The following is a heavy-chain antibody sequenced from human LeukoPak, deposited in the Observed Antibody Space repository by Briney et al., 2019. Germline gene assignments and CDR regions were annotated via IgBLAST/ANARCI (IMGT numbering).Heavy chain of an antibody. CDR3: ARGPYSYDSSGAFDI. Sequence: SETLSLTCTVSGDSISSGDYYWSWIRQPAGKGLEWIGRISSSGSTNHNPSLKSRVTISVDTSKNQFSLKLSSVTAADTAVYFCARGPYSYDSSGAFDIWGQGTMVTVSS. CDR1: GDSISSGDYY. CDR2: ISSSGST. V-gene: IGHV4-61*02. J-gene: IGHJ3*02. D-gene: IGHD3-22*01.